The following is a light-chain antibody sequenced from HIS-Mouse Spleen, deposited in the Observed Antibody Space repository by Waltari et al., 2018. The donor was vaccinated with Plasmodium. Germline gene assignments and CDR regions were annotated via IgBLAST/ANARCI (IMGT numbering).Light chain of an antibody. V-gene: IGKV3-15*01. CDR1: QRVSNN. Sequence: EIVMTQSPATLSVSPGERATLSCRASQRVSNNLAWYQQKPGQAPRLLIYGASPKATGNPAKFSGRGSGTEFTLTISSIQSEDFAIFYCPQYNNWPPFTFGQGTKLEMK. J-gene: IGKJ2*01. CDR3: PQYNNWPPFT. CDR2: GAS.